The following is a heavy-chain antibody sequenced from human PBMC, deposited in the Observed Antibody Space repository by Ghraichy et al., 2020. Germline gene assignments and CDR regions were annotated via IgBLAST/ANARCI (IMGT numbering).Heavy chain of an antibody. D-gene: IGHD5-24*01. J-gene: IGHJ4*02. Sequence: SETLSLTCAVSGGSISSGGYSWSWIRQPPGKGLEWIGYIYHSGSTYYNPSLKSRVTISVDRSKNQFSLKLSSVTAADTAVYYCARAGYSAFDYWGQGTLVTVSS. V-gene: IGHV4-30-2*01. CDR3: ARAGYSAFDY. CDR2: IYHSGST. CDR1: GGSISSGGYS.